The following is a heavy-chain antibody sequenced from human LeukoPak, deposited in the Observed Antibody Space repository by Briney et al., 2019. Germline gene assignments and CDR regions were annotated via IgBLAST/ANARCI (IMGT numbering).Heavy chain of an antibody. D-gene: IGHD1-26*01. CDR3: AHLRPTTQKTPGLFDY. Sequence: SGPTLVNPTQTLTLTCTFSGFSLSTSGMGVGWVRQPPGKALEWLALIYWDDDKRYSPSLKSRLTITKDTSKNQVVLTMTNMDPVDAATYYCAHLRPTTQKTPGLFDYWGQGTLVTVSS. J-gene: IGHJ4*02. V-gene: IGHV2-5*02. CDR2: IYWDDDK. CDR1: GFSLSTSGMG.